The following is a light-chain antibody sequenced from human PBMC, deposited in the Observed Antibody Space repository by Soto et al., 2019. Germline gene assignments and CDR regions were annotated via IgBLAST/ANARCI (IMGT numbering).Light chain of an antibody. CDR3: SSYTTTTRL. CDR1: RSDIGSNNY. V-gene: IGLV2-14*01. J-gene: IGLJ3*02. Sequence: QSALTHPASVSGSPGQSLTISCTGTRSDIGSNNYVSWFQQRPGKAPTLIIYEVSNRPSGVSTHFSGSKSGNTASLTISGLLPGDEAEYYFSSYTTTTRLFGGGTKMTVL. CDR2: EVS.